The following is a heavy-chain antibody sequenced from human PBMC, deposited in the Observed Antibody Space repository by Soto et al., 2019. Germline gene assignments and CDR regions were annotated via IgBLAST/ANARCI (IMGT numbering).Heavy chain of an antibody. D-gene: IGHD1-26*01. V-gene: IGHV3-72*01. Sequence: PGGSLRLSCAGSGFTLSDHYIDWVRQAPGKGLEWVGRSRDKAQGYSTAYAASVKGRFTTSRDESKNSVYLQMNSLRAEDTAVYYCASDLVGASDSYGLDVWGQGTPVTVSS. J-gene: IGHJ6*02. CDR3: ASDLVGASDSYGLDV. CDR2: SRDKAQGYST. CDR1: GFTLSDHY.